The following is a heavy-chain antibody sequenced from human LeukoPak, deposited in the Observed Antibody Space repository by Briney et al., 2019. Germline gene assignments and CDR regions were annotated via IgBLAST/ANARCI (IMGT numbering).Heavy chain of an antibody. J-gene: IGHJ4*02. CDR1: GFTFRYFW. CDR2: INSDGSYS. Sequence: GWSLTLPCAASGFTFRYFWMHWFRPTAGRGLMWVSCINSDGSYSTYPDPVKRRFTNSIDNVRNTLDLQMNSLRAEGSAVYYCARDFDGPRASDYWGQGISVTVSS. D-gene: IGHD4-17*01. CDR3: ARDFDGPRASDY. V-gene: IGHV3-74*01.